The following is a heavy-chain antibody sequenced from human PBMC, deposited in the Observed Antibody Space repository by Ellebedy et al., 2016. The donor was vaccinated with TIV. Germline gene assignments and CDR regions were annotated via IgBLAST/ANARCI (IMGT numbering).Heavy chain of an antibody. D-gene: IGHD6-13*01. V-gene: IGHV3-30-3*01. CDR1: GFTFSSYA. CDR2: ISYDGSNK. CDR3: AKVKVAAAVGEPGFDY. J-gene: IGHJ4*02. Sequence: GESLKISXAASGFTFSSYAMHWVRQAPGKGLEWVAVISYDGSNKYYADSVKGRFTISRDNSKNTLYLQMNSLRAEDTAVYYCAKVKVAAAVGEPGFDYWGQGTLVTVSS.